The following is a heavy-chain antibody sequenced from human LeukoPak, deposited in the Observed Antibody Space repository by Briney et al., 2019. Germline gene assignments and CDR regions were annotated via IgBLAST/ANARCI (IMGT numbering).Heavy chain of an antibody. J-gene: IGHJ4*02. CDR2: IFSRGST. V-gene: IGHV4-4*07. D-gene: IGHD6-19*01. CDR1: GGSINRYY. CDR3: ATNYTAVSAFDS. Sequence: PSETLSLLCTVPGGSINRYYWNWIRQPSRKGLEVIGHIFSRGSTKYNPSLKSRVTMSIDTSKHQFSLNLYSVTAADTAVYDCATNYTAVSAFDSWGQGTLVTVSS.